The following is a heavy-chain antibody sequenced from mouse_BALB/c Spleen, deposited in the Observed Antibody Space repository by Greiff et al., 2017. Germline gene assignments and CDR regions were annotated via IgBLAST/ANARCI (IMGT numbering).Heavy chain of an antibody. CDR2: IRSKSNNYAT. Sequence: DVMLVESGGGLVQPKGSLKLSCAASGFTFNTYAMNWVRQAPGKGLEWVARIRSKSNNYATYYADSVKDRFTISRDDSQSMLYLQMNNLKTEDTAMYYCVRSPLWLYAMDYWGQGTSVTVSS. CDR3: VRSPLWLYAMDY. CDR1: GFTFNTYA. J-gene: IGHJ4*01. D-gene: IGHD1-1*02. V-gene: IGHV10-1*02.